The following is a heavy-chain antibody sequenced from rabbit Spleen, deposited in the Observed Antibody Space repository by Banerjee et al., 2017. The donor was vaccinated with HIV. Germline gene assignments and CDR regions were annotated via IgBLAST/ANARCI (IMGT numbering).Heavy chain of an antibody. CDR1: GFSFSTTYY. V-gene: IGHV1S40*01. Sequence: QSLEESGGDMVKPGASLTLTCTASGFSFSTTYYICWVRQAPGKGLEWIGCGYPDGIGSTAYASWAKGRFTISKSSSSTVTLQMTSLTAADTATYFCARGSAAMAMVITGFYLTLWGQAPSSPS. CDR2: GYPDGIGST. D-gene: IGHD2-1*01. J-gene: IGHJ4*01. CDR3: ARGSAAMAMVITGFYLTL.